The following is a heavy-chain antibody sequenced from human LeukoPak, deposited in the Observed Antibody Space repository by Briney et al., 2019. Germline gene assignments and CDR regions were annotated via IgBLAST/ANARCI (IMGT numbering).Heavy chain of an antibody. CDR2: IYHSGST. Sequence: SETLSLTCAVSGYSISSGYHWGWIRQPPGRGLEWIGTIYHSGSTHYNPSLKSRVTISVDTSKNQFSLKLNSVTAADMAVYYCARAPHVCPNGVCFLFYFDYWGQGTLVTVSS. J-gene: IGHJ4*02. CDR1: GYSISSGYH. CDR3: ARAPHVCPNGVCFLFYFDY. V-gene: IGHV4-38-2*01. D-gene: IGHD2-8*01.